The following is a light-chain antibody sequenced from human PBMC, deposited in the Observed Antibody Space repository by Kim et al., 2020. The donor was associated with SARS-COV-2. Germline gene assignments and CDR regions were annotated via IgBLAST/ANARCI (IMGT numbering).Light chain of an antibody. CDR2: GTS. Sequence: SVSLGERVTLSCRARQSLGSNLAWFQQKPGQAPSLLIYGTSTRATGVSTRFSGSASETEFTLTISSLRSEDFAVYYCHQYNNWPYTFGQGTKLEI. CDR3: HQYNNWPYT. CDR1: QSLGSN. J-gene: IGKJ2*01. V-gene: IGKV3-15*01.